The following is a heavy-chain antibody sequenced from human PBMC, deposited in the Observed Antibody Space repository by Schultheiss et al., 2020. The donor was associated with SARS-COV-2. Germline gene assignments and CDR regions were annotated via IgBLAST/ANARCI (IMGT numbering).Heavy chain of an antibody. CDR1: GYSISSGYY. D-gene: IGHD4-17*01. Sequence: SETLSLTCAVSGYSISSGYYWGWIRQPPGKGLEWIGSIYTSGSTNYNPSLKSRVTISVDTSKNQFSLKLSSVTAADTAVYYCASTGDYGRYFDLWGRGTLVTVSS. CDR2: IYTSGST. CDR3: ASTGDYGRYFDL. V-gene: IGHV4-38-2*01. J-gene: IGHJ2*01.